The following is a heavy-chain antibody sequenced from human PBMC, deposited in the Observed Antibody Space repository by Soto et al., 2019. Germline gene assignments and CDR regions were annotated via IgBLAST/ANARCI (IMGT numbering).Heavy chain of an antibody. D-gene: IGHD4-17*01. CDR1: GGSISSYY. V-gene: IGHV4-59*01. J-gene: IGHJ3*02. CDR3: ARRYGYSLDI. CDR2: IYYSGST. Sequence: QVQLQESGPGLVKPSETLSLTCTVPGGSISSYYWSWIRQPPGKGLEWIGYIYYSGSTNYHPSLETRVPVSVDASRAQFARKLSFGSAAAAAEYYCARRYGYSLDIWGQGTMVTVSS.